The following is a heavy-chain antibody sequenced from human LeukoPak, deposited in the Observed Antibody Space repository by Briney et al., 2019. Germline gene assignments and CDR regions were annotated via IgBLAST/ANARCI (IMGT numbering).Heavy chain of an antibody. CDR3: AIGMMAAGTFDR. V-gene: IGHV1-2*06. CDR1: GYTFTSYY. J-gene: IGHJ4*02. D-gene: IGHD6-13*01. CDR2: INPNNGDT. Sequence: ASVKVSCKASGYTFTSYYLQWVRLAPGQGLEWMGRINPNNGDTNCPQNFQGRVAMTRDTSISTAYMEMTSLTSDDTAVYWCAIGMMAAGTFDRWGQGTLVTVSS.